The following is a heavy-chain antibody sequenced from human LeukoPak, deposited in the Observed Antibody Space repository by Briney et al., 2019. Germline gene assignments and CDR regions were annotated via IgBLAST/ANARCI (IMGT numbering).Heavy chain of an antibody. Sequence: ASVKVSRKASGGTFSSYAISWVRQAPGQGLEWMGGIIPIFGTANYAQKFQGRVTITADESTSTAYMELSSLRSEDTAVYYCAREEYGGYGNWGQGTLVTVSS. CDR2: IIPIFGTA. V-gene: IGHV1-69*13. D-gene: IGHD5-12*01. J-gene: IGHJ4*02. CDR3: AREEYGGYGN. CDR1: GGTFSSYA.